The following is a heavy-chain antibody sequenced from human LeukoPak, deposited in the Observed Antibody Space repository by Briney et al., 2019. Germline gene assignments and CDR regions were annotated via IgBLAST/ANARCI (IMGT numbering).Heavy chain of an antibody. V-gene: IGHV1-46*01. CDR2: INPSGGSA. CDR1: GYTFTTHF. D-gene: IGHD1-26*01. CDR3: ARERGELHRELDS. Sequence: GASVKVSCKASGYTFTTHFIHWVRQAPGQGLQWMGMINPSGGSATYAQKFQGRVTMTSDTSTSTVYMELRSLRSEDTALYFCARERGELHRELDSWGQGTLVTVSS. J-gene: IGHJ4*02.